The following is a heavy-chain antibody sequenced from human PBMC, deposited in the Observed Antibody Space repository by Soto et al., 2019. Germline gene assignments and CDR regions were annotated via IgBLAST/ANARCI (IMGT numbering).Heavy chain of an antibody. CDR3: ARGPEVRAITPRWGMDV. D-gene: IGHD2-15*01. CDR2: INAGNGNT. CDR1: GYTFTSYA. Sequence: ASVKVSCKASGYTFTSYAMHWVRQAPGQRLEWMGWINAGNGNTKYSQKFQGRVTITRDTSASTAYMELSSLRSEDTAVYYCARGPEVRAITPRWGMDVWGQGTTVTVS. V-gene: IGHV1-3*01. J-gene: IGHJ6*02.